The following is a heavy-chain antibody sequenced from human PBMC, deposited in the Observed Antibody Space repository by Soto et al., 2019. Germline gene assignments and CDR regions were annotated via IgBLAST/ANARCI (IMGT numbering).Heavy chain of an antibody. J-gene: IGHJ6*02. CDR1: GYTFTSYA. Sequence: ASVKVSCKASGYTFTSYAMHWVRQAPGQRLEWMGWINAGNGNTKYSQKFQGRVTITRDTSASTAYMELSSLRSEDTAVYYCARGPPSESITVAPSTPMDGLGLGDTFTISS. V-gene: IGHV1-3*01. CDR3: ARGPPSESITVAPSTPMDG. D-gene: IGHD6-19*01. CDR2: INAGNGNT.